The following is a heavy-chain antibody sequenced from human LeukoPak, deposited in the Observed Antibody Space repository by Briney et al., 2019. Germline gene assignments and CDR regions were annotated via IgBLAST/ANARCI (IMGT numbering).Heavy chain of an antibody. V-gene: IGHV1-18*01. J-gene: IGHJ4*02. Sequence: GAPEKISCKASVYTFTSDGICWVRQAPRQGLEWRRCVSAYTVNTNYAQKLQDRVTMNTDTSTRTAYTELRSLTSGNTAVYYCARESPPYYDYVWGSYREPHYFDYWGQAPLVTVSS. CDR3: ARESPPYYDYVWGSYREPHYFDY. CDR1: VYTFTSDG. D-gene: IGHD3-16*02. CDR2: VSAYTVNT.